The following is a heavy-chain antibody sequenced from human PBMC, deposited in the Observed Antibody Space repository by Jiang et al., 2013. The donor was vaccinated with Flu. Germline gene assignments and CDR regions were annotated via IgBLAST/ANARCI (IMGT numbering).Heavy chain of an antibody. J-gene: IGHJ2*01. V-gene: IGHV5-10-1*01. CDR1: GYSFTNYW. CDR2: IDPSDSYT. CDR3: ARRQPYSSGRFDL. D-gene: IGHD6-25*01. Sequence: SLRISCKGSGYSFTNYWISWVRQMPGKGLEWMGRIDPSDSYTNYSPSFQGHVTISADKSISTAYLQWSSLKASDTAMYYCARRQPYSSGRFDLWGRGTLVTVSS.